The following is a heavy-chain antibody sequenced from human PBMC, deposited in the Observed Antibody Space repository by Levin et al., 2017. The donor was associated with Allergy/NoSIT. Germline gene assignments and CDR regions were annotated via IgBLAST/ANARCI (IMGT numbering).Heavy chain of an antibody. D-gene: IGHD7-27*01. CDR1: GFTFDDYA. CDR3: ARVGWGPDAFDI. Sequence: GGSLRLSCAASGFTFDDYAMHWVRQAPGKGLEWVSGISWNSGSIGYADSVKGRFTISRDNAKNSLYLQMNSLRAEDTALYYCARVGWGPDAFDIWGQGTMVTVSS. CDR2: ISWNSGSI. J-gene: IGHJ3*02. V-gene: IGHV3-9*01.